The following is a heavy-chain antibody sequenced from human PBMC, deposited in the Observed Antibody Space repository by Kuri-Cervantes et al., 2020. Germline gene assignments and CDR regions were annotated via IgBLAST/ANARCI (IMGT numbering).Heavy chain of an antibody. D-gene: IGHD3-16*02. CDR2: IYYSGST. V-gene: IGHV4-59*01. Sequence: ESLKISCTVSGGSISSYYWSWIRQPPGKGLEWIGYIYYSGSTNYNPPLKSRVTISVDTSKNQFSLKLSSVTAADTAVYYCAREVPVLYDYVWGSYRYGNWFDPWGQGTLVTVSS. J-gene: IGHJ5*02. CDR3: AREVPVLYDYVWGSYRYGNWFDP. CDR1: GGSISSYY.